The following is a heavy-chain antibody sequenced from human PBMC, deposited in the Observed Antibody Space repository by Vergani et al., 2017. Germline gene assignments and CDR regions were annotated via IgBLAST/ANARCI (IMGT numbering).Heavy chain of an antibody. CDR2: TWYDGNNK. CDR1: GFTFNQYS. J-gene: IGHJ4*02. D-gene: IGHD5-24*01. Sequence: QVQLVESGGGVVQPGRSLRLSCAASGFTFNQYSMHWVRQAPGKGLEWVAVTWYDGNNKQYADSVKGRFTISRDNSKSTMYLQMNSLRAEDTAVYYCARDRDGRGYYFDYWGQGTLVTVSS. V-gene: IGHV3-33*01. CDR3: ARDRDGRGYYFDY.